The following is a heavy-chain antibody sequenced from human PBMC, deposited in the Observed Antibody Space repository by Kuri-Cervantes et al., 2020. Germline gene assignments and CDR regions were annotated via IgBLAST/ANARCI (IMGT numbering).Heavy chain of an antibody. V-gene: IGHV1-18*01. J-gene: IGHJ4*02. D-gene: IGHD2-15*01. CDR1: GYTFTSYG. Sequence: ASVKVSCKASGYTFTSYGISWVRQAPGQGLEWMGWISAYNGNTNYAQKLQGRVTMTTDTSTSTVYMELSSLRSEDTAVYYCARGSSPSPDFDYWGQGTLVTVSS. CDR3: ARGSSPSPDFDY. CDR2: ISAYNGNT.